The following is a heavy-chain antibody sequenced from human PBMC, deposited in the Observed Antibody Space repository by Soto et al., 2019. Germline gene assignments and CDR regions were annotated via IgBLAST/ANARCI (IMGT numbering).Heavy chain of an antibody. J-gene: IGHJ3*02. CDR1: GFIFSRND. V-gene: IGHV3-23*01. CDR3: AKDKALGN. Sequence: GGSLRLSCAASGFIFSRNDMNWVRQAPGRGLEWVSFISESGGRTYYADSVRGRFTISRDTSRKTLYLEMNSLRAEDTAVYYCAKDKALGNWGPGTMVTVSS. CDR2: ISESGGRT.